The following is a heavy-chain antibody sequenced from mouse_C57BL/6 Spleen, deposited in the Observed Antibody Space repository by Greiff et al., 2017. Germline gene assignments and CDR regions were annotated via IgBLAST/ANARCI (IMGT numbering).Heavy chain of an antibody. Sequence: VQLQQSGAELVRPGTSVKVSCKASGYAFTNYLIEWVKQRPGQGLEWIGVINPGSGGTKYNEKFKGKATLTADKSSSTAYMQLSSLTSEDSAVYFCARGPDFDYWGQGTTLTVSS. CDR2: INPGSGGT. CDR3: ARGPDFDY. V-gene: IGHV1-54*01. CDR1: GYAFTNYL. J-gene: IGHJ2*01.